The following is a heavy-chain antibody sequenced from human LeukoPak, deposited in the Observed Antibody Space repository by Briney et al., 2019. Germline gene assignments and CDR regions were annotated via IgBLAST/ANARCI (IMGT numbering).Heavy chain of an antibody. CDR3: AKDPYDSSGYYFPGAFDI. Sequence: GRSLRLSCAASGFTFSSYGMHWVRQAPGKGLEWVAVISYDGSNKYYADSVKGRFTISRDNSKNTLYLQMNGLRAEDTAVYYCAKDPYDSSGYYFPGAFDIWGQGTMVTVSS. CDR2: ISYDGSNK. CDR1: GFTFSSYG. D-gene: IGHD3-22*01. V-gene: IGHV3-30*18. J-gene: IGHJ3*02.